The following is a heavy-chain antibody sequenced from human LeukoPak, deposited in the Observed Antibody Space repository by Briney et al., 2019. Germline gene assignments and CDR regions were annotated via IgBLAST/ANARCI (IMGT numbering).Heavy chain of an antibody. CDR3: ARRLTQYDCFDP. CDR1: GDSVSSNSAA. Sequence: SQTLSLTCAISGDSVSSNSAAWNWIRQSPSRGLEWLGRTYYRSTWYNDYAVSVRGRITVNPDTSKNQFSLHLNSVTPEDTAVYYCARRLTQYDCFDPWGQGILVTVSS. D-gene: IGHD2-2*01. V-gene: IGHV6-1*01. CDR2: TYYRSTWYN. J-gene: IGHJ5*02.